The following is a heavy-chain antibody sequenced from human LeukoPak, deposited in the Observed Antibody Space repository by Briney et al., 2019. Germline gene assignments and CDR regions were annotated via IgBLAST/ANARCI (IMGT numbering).Heavy chain of an antibody. CDR1: GGSISSSSYY. J-gene: IGHJ4*02. V-gene: IGHV4-39*01. D-gene: IGHD2-2*01. Sequence: SETLSLTCTVSGGSISSSSYYWGWIRQPPGKGLEWIGSIYYSGSTYYNPSLKSRVTISVDTSKNQFSLKLSSVTAADTAVYYCARGPNQLPPDYWGQGTLVTVSS. CDR2: IYYSGST. CDR3: ARGPNQLPPDY.